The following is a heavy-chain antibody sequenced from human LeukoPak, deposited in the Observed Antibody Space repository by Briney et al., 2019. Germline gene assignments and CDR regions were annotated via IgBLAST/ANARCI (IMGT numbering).Heavy chain of an antibody. CDR1: GGSITSYY. J-gene: IGHJ4*02. D-gene: IGHD4-17*01. Sequence: ETLSLTFRVSGGSITSYYWSWIRQPPGKGLEWIGNIYYSGRTNHNPSLKSRVTMSVDTSTNQVSQKLSSVTDADTVIYFCARGETVSTFDSWGQGTLVTVSS. CDR3: ARGETVSTFDS. V-gene: IGHV4-59*01. CDR2: IYYSGRT.